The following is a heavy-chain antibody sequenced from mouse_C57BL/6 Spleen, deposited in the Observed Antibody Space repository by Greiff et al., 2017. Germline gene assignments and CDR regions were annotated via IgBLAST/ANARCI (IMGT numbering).Heavy chain of an antibody. CDR2: IDPSDSYT. J-gene: IGHJ3*01. V-gene: IGHV1-69*01. D-gene: IGHD1-1*01. CDR1: GYTFTSYW. Sequence: QVQLQQSGAELVMPGASVKLSCKASGYTFTSYWMHWVKQRPGQGLEWIGEIDPSDSYTNYNQKFKGKSTLTVDKSSSTAYMQLSSLTSEDSAVYYCARTLYYGSPWFAYWGQGTLVTVSA. CDR3: ARTLYYGSPWFAY.